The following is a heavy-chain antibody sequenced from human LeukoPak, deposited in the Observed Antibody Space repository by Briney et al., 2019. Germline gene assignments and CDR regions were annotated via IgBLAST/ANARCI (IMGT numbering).Heavy chain of an antibody. CDR1: GFTFSSYW. J-gene: IGHJ5*02. D-gene: IGHD6-19*01. CDR2: IKQDGSEK. CDR3: AKDPASSGWYSGWFDP. Sequence: PGGSLRLSCAASGFTFSSYWMSWVRQAPGKGLEWVANIKQDGSEKYYVDSVKGRFTISRDNAKNSLYLQMNSLRAEDTAVYYCAKDPASSGWYSGWFDPWGQGTLVTVSS. V-gene: IGHV3-7*01.